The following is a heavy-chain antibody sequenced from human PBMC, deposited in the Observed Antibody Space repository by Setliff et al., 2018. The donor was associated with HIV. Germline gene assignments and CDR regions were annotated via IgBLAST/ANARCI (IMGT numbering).Heavy chain of an antibody. Sequence: SGGSLRLSCAASGFTFSSHAMHWVRQAPGKGLEWVAVISYDGSNKYSADSVKGRSTISRDNSKNTLYLQMNSLRAEDTAVYYCATRRMGHFDYWGQGTLVTVSS. CDR2: ISYDGSNK. V-gene: IGHV3-30*04. CDR1: GFTFSSHA. CDR3: ATRRMGHFDY. J-gene: IGHJ4*02.